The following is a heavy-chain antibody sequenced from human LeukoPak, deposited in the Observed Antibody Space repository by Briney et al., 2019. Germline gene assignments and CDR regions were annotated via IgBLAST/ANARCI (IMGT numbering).Heavy chain of an antibody. CDR2: IWYDGSNK. CDR1: GFTFSSHG. J-gene: IGHJ3*02. Sequence: PGGSLRLSCAESGFTFSSHGMHWVRQAPDKGLEWVAVIWYDGSNKYYADSVKGRFTISRDNSKNTLYLQMNSLRAEDTAVYYCARDTNDACDIWGQGTMVTVSS. CDR3: ARDTNDACDI. V-gene: IGHV3-33*01. D-gene: IGHD2-2*01.